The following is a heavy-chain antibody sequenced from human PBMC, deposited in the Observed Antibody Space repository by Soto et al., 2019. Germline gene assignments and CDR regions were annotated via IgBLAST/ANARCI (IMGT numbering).Heavy chain of an antibody. D-gene: IGHD5-18*01. Sequence: SETLSLTCTVSGGSISSSSYYWGWIRQPPGKGLEWIGSIYYSGSTYYNPSLKSRVTISVDTSKNQFSLKLSSVTAADTAVYYCARGVTDHYYYYGMDVWGQGTTVTV. CDR3: ARGVTDHYYYYGMDV. J-gene: IGHJ6*02. CDR2: IYYSGST. V-gene: IGHV4-39*01. CDR1: GGSISSSSYY.